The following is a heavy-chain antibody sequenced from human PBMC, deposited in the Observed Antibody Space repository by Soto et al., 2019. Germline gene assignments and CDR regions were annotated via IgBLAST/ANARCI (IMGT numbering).Heavy chain of an antibody. J-gene: IGHJ4*02. Sequence: QVQLVQSGAEVKNPGSSVKVSCKASGGTFSSYAISWVRQAPGQGLEWMGGIIPIFGTANYAQKFQGRVTITADESTSTAYMELSSLRSEDTAVYYCAREAYCGGDCYSPFDYWGQGTLVTVSS. V-gene: IGHV1-69*01. CDR1: GGTFSSYA. CDR3: AREAYCGGDCYSPFDY. CDR2: IIPIFGTA. D-gene: IGHD2-21*02.